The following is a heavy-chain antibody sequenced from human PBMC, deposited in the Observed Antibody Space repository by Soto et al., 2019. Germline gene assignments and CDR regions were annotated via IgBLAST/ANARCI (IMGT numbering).Heavy chain of an antibody. D-gene: IGHD1-7*01. CDR3: ARNMTRTVVPYFDF. V-gene: IGHV1-69*06. CDR2: IIPISGAA. J-gene: IGHJ4*02. Sequence: QVQLVQSGAEVKKPGSSVKVSCKASGGTFSNYVVNWVRQAPGQGLEWMGRIIPISGAANYAQKFQGRVTITADKSTSTSYMELSSLRSEDTAVYYCARNMTRTVVPYFDFWGQGPLVTVSS. CDR1: GGTFSNYV.